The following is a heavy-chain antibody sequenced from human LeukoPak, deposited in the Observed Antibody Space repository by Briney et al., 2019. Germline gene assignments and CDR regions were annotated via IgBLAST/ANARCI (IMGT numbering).Heavy chain of an antibody. V-gene: IGHV3-66*01. J-gene: IGHJ4*02. CDR1: EFSVGSNY. CDR3: VRFSSGWSPSGFDY. CDR2: IYSGGST. Sequence: GGSLRLSCAASEFSVGSNYMTWVRQAPGKGLEWVSLIYSGGSTYYADSVKGRFTISRDNSKNTLYLQMNSLRAEDTAVYYCVRFSSGWSPSGFDYWGQGTLVTVSS. D-gene: IGHD6-19*01.